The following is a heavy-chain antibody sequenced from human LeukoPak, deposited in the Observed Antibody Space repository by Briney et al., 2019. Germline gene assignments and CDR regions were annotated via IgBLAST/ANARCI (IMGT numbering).Heavy chain of an antibody. CDR1: GFTFSIYN. CDR2: ISSSGSSI. J-gene: IGHJ4*02. D-gene: IGHD4-17*01. V-gene: IGHV3-48*01. CDR3: ARSYGASDY. Sequence: GGSLRLSCAASGFTFSIYNMNWVRQAPGTGLEWLSFISSSGSSIYYAVSVKGRFTVSRDSAKNSLYLQMNNLRADDPAVYFCARSYGASDYWGQGTLVTVSS.